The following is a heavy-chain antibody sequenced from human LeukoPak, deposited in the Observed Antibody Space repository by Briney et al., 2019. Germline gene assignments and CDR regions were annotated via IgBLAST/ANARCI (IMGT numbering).Heavy chain of an antibody. J-gene: IGHJ4*02. V-gene: IGHV4-59*01. CDR1: DGSFSGYY. D-gene: IGHD5-12*01. CDR3: ARGGRGYSGYDPWTYYFDY. Sequence: SETLSLTCGVYDGSFSGYYWTWIRQPPGKGLEWIGYIYYSGSTNYNPSLKSRVTISVDTSKNQFSLKLSSVTAADTAVYYCARGGRGYSGYDPWTYYFDYWGQGTLVTVSS. CDR2: IYYSGST.